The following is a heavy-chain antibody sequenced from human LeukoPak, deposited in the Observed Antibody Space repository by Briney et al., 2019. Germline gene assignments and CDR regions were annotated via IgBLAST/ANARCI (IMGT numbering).Heavy chain of an antibody. J-gene: IGHJ5*02. CDR3: ARGKLQWDWGGWFDP. D-gene: IGHD1-26*01. Sequence: PGGSLRLSCAASGFPFSSYSMKWLRQAPGKGLEWVSSISSSSSYIYYADSVKGRFTISSDNTKNSLYLQMNSLRAEDTAVYYCARGKLQWDWGGWFDPWGQGTLVTVSS. CDR2: ISSSSSYI. CDR1: GFPFSSYS. V-gene: IGHV3-21*01.